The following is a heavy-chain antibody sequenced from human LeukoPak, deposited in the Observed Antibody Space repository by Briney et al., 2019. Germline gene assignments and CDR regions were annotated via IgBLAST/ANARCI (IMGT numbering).Heavy chain of an antibody. J-gene: IGHJ5*02. Sequence: ASVTVSCKASGYTFTGYYMHWVRQAPGQGLEWMGWINPNSGGTNYAQKFQGRVTMTRDTSISTAYMELSRLRSDDTAVYYCARAYCSSTSCYARYYDFWTSLTNWFDPWGQGTLVTVSS. V-gene: IGHV1-2*02. CDR1: GYTFTGYY. CDR3: ARAYCSSTSCYARYYDFWTSLTNWFDP. CDR2: INPNSGGT. D-gene: IGHD2-2*01.